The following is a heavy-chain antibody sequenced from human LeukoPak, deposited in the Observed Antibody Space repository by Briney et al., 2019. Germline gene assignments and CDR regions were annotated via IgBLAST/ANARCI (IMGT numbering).Heavy chain of an antibody. CDR3: AKNRSYFDY. CDR1: GFTFDDYA. Sequence: GGSLRLSCAASGFTFDDYAMHWVRQAPGKGLEWVSGISWNSGSIGYADSVKGRFTISRDNAKNSLYLQMNSLRAEDTAVYYCAKNRSYFDYWGQGTLVTVSS. J-gene: IGHJ4*02. CDR2: ISWNSGSI. V-gene: IGHV3-9*01.